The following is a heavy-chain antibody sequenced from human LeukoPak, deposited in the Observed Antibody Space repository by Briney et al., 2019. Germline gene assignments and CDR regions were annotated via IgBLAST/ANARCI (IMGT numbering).Heavy chain of an antibody. CDR2: ISSSSSYI. Sequence: PGGSLRLSCAASGFTFSSYTMNWVRQAPGKGLGWVSSISSSSSYIYYADSVKGRFTISRDNAKNSLYLQMSSLRAEDTAVYYCARDPRGIRALVDYFDYWGQGTLVIVSS. D-gene: IGHD5-18*01. CDR3: ARDPRGIRALVDYFDY. J-gene: IGHJ4*02. CDR1: GFTFSSYT. V-gene: IGHV3-21*04.